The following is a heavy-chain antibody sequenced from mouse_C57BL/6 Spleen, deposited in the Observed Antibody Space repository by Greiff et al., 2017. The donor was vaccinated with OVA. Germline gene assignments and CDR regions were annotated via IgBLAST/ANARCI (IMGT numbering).Heavy chain of an antibody. J-gene: IGHJ2*01. CDR3: VRDCSVCFGC. V-gene: IGHV1-55*01. Sequence: VQLQQPGAELVKPGASVKMSCKASGYTFTSYWINWVKQRPGQGLEWIGHIYPGSGGTNYNGKFKGKATLTVDKSSSTAYMQLSSLTSEDAAVYYCVRDCSVCFGCRGKGATVTVSS. CDR1: GYTFTSYW. D-gene: IGHD1-1*01. CDR2: IYPGSGGT.